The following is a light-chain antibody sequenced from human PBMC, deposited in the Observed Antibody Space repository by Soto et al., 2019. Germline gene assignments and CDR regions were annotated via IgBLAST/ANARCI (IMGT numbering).Light chain of an antibody. J-gene: IGKJ4*01. Sequence: EIVMTQSPATLSVSPGEIATLSFSASQSVSSNLAWYQQTPGQAPRLLIYGASTRATGIPDRFSASGSGTDFTLTISRLESEDSAVYYCQHYGSSPGLTFGGGTKVDIK. CDR3: QHYGSSPGLT. CDR1: QSVSSN. V-gene: IGKV3-15*01. CDR2: GAS.